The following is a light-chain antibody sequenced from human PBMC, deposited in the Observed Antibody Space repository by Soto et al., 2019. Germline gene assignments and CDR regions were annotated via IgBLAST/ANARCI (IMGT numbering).Light chain of an antibody. Sequence: DIQMTQSPSSVSASVGDRVSITCRASQGISNWLAWYQQKPGRAPKLLIYTGSSLQSGVPSRFSGTGSGTDFTRTISSLHPEDVATDYCQQANSFPLTFGGGTKVEIK. CDR1: QGISNW. CDR3: QQANSFPLT. CDR2: TGS. J-gene: IGKJ4*02. V-gene: IGKV1-12*01.